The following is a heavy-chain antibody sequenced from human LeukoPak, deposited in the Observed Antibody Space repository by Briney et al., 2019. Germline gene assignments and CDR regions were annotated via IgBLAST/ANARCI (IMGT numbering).Heavy chain of an antibody. CDR2: ISSSSSYI. CDR3: ARVYDSSGYYYYYYYMDV. V-gene: IGHV3-21*01. D-gene: IGHD3-22*01. Sequence: PGGSLRLSCAASGFTFSTYSMNWVRQAPGKGREWVSSISSSSSYIYYADSVKGRFTISRDNAKNSLYLQMNSLRAEDTAVYYCARVYDSSGYYYYYYYMDVWGKGTTVTVSS. CDR1: GFTFSTYS. J-gene: IGHJ6*03.